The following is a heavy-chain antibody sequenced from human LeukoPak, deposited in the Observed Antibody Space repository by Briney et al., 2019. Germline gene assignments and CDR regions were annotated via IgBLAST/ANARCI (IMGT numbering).Heavy chain of an antibody. CDR3: ARDNGGKGPFDY. D-gene: IGHD4-23*01. J-gene: IGHJ4*02. CDR1: GGSVSSGDYS. Sequence: SQTLSLTCTVSGGSVSSGDYSWSWIRQPPGKGLEWIGYIYHSGSTYYNPSLKSRVTISVDRSKNQFSLKLSSVTAVDTAVYFCARDNGGKGPFDYWGQGTLVTVSS. V-gene: IGHV4-30-2*01. CDR2: IYHSGST.